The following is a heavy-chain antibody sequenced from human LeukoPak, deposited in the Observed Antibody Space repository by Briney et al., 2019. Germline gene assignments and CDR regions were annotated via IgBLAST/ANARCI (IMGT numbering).Heavy chain of an antibody. CDR2: IISILGIA. CDR3: ATMDVVVTVGGY. J-gene: IGHJ4*02. Sequence: ASVKVSCKASGGTFSSYAISWVRQAPGQGLEWMGRIISILGIANYAQKFQGRVTITADKSTSTAYMELSSLRSEDTAVYYCATMDVVVTVGGYWGQGTLVTVSS. V-gene: IGHV1-69*04. CDR1: GGTFSSYA. D-gene: IGHD2-21*02.